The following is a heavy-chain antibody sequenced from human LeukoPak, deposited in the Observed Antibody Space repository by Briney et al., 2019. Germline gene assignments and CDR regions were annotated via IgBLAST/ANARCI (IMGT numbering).Heavy chain of an antibody. V-gene: IGHV3-66*01. D-gene: IGHD3-22*01. CDR2: IYSGGST. CDR3: AKDHQYYDSTGSTFDN. J-gene: IGHJ4*02. Sequence: GGSLRLSCAASGFTVSSNYMSWVRQAPGKGLEWVSVIYSGGSTYYADSVKGRFTISRDNSKNTLYLQMNSLRVEDTAVYYCAKDHQYYDSTGSTFDNWGQGTLVTVSS. CDR1: GFTVSSNY.